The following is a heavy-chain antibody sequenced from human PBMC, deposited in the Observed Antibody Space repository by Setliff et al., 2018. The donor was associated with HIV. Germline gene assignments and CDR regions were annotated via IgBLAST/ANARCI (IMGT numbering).Heavy chain of an antibody. V-gene: IGHV1-8*03. D-gene: IGHD2-15*01. CDR1: ADTFTNCL. Sequence: ASVKVSCKASADTFTNCLINWVRQAPGQGLEWMGWINTDSGNTGSAQNFQGRLTITWNTSISTAYMELGSLGFDETAVYFCARTRSGGSSVYYYYYMDVWGQGTAVTVSS. CDR3: ARTRSGGSSVYYYYYMDV. J-gene: IGHJ6*03. CDR2: INTDSGNT.